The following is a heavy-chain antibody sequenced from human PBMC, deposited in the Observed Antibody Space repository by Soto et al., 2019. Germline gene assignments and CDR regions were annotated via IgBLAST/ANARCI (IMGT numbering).Heavy chain of an antibody. CDR3: AHRSYYDSSAMLDY. J-gene: IGHJ4*02. V-gene: IGHV2-5*01. CDR1: GFSLSTSGVG. D-gene: IGHD3-22*01. Sequence: SGPTLVKPTQTLTLTCTFSGFSLSTSGVGVGWIRQPPGKALEWLALIYWNDDKRYSPSLKSRLTITKDTSKNQVVLTMTNMDPVDTATYYCAHRSYYDSSAMLDYWGQGTLVTVSS. CDR2: IYWNDDK.